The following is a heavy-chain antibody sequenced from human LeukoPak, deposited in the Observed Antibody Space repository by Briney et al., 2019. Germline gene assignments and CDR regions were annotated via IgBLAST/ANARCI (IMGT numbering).Heavy chain of an antibody. CDR2: IYYRSKWSN. Sequence: SQTLSLTCAISGDSVSSKSVWNWIRQSPSRGLEWLGRIYYRSKWSNNYAVSVKSRITINPDTSKNQFSLQLSSVTAEDTAVNYCARGDQNFDYWGQGTLATVSS. V-gene: IGHV6-1*01. D-gene: IGHD5-24*01. J-gene: IGHJ4*02. CDR1: GDSVSSKSV. CDR3: ARGDQNFDY.